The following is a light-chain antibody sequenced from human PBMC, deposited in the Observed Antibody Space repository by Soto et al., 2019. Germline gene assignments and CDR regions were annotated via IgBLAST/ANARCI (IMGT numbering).Light chain of an antibody. V-gene: IGLV2-14*03. Sequence: QSALTQPASVSGSPGQSITISCTGTSSDVGSYNYVSWYQHHPGKVPKLMIYDVSSRPSGVSTRFSGSKSGNTASLTISGLQTEDDADYYCSSYTTSETRVFGTGTKLTVL. CDR2: DVS. J-gene: IGLJ1*01. CDR1: SSDVGSYNY. CDR3: SSYTTSETRV.